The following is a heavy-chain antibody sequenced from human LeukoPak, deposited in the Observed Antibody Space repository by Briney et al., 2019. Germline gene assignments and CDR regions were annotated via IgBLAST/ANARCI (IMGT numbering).Heavy chain of an antibody. Sequence: PGRSLRLSCAASGFSFDEYAMHWVRQAPGKGLEWVSGIYWNSGAIGYADSVKGRFTISRDNAKNSLYLQMDSLTTEDTALYYCAKAAYYYDSSGYYYAGNSGPFDYWGQGTLVTVSS. CDR1: GFSFDEYA. CDR2: IYWNSGAI. CDR3: AKAAYYYDSSGYYYAGNSGPFDY. J-gene: IGHJ4*02. V-gene: IGHV3-9*01. D-gene: IGHD3-22*01.